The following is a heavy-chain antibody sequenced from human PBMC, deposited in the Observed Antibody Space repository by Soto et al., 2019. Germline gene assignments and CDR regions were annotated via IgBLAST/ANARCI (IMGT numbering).Heavy chain of an antibody. CDR1: GGSISSGDYY. Sequence: SENLSLTCTFSGGSISSGDYYCSWIRQPPWKGLEWIGYIYYSGSTYYNPSLKSRVTISVDTSKNQFSLKLSSVTAADTAVYYCARDSDYYDSSGYYEEGGMEVWGQGTSVTVS. CDR2: IYYSGST. V-gene: IGHV4-30-4*02. D-gene: IGHD3-22*01. CDR3: ARDSDYYDSSGYYEEGGMEV. J-gene: IGHJ6*01.